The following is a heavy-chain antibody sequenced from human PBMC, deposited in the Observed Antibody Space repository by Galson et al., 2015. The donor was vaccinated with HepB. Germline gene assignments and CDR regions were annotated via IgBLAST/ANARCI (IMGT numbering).Heavy chain of an antibody. CDR2: IKQDGSEK. CDR1: GFTFSSYW. V-gene: IGHV3-7*03. D-gene: IGHD3-22*01. CDR3: ARVDSSGYYVWFLGGYGMDI. Sequence: SLRLSCAASGFTFSSYWMSWVRQAPGKGLEWVANIKQDGSEKYYVDSVKGRLTISRDNAKNSLYLQTNSLRAEDTAVYYCARVDSSGYYVWFLGGYGMDIWGQGTTVTVSS. J-gene: IGHJ6*02.